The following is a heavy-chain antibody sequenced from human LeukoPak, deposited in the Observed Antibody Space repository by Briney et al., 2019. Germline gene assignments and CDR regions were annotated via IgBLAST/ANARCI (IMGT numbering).Heavy chain of an antibody. D-gene: IGHD2-2*01. CDR3: AKDLGGSATTV. J-gene: IGHJ4*02. V-gene: IGHV3-9*01. CDR2: ISWSGDRM. CDR1: GFTFGDHV. Sequence: PGRSLRLSCAASGFTFGDHVMHWVRQAPGKGLEWVSSISWSGDRMGYADAVKGRFTISRDNAKNSLFLQMNSLRVEDTALYYCAKDLGGSATTVWGQGTQVTVSS.